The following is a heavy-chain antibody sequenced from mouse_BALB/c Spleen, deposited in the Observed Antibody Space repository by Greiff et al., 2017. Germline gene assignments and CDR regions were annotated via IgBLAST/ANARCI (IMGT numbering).Heavy chain of an antibody. CDR3: ARGGNYVGAMDY. CDR1: GFTFSSYA. Sequence: LMESGGGLVKPGGSLKLSCAASGFTFSSYAMSWVRQTPEKRLEWVASISDGGSYTYYPDSVKGRFTISRDNAKNNLYLQMSSLKSEDTAMYYCARGGNYVGAMDYWGQGTSVTVSS. V-gene: IGHV5-6*03. D-gene: IGHD2-1*01. CDR2: ISDGGSYT. J-gene: IGHJ4*01.